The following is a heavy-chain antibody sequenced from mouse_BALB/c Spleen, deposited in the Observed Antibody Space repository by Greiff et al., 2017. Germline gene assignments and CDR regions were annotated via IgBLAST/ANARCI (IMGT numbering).Heavy chain of an antibody. V-gene: IGHV14-3*02. D-gene: IGHD2-3*01. CDR2: IDPANGNT. CDR3: ALSYDGYSWDY. CDR1: GFNIKDTY. Sequence: VQLQQSGAELVKPGASVKLSCTASGFNIKDTYMHWVKQRPEQGLEWIGRIDPANGNTKYDPKFQGKATITADTSSNTAYLQLSSLTSEDTAVYYFALSYDGYSWDYWGQGTSVTVSS. J-gene: IGHJ4*01.